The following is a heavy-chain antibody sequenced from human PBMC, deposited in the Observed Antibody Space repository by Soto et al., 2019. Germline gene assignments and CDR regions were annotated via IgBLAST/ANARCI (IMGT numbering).Heavy chain of an antibody. V-gene: IGHV3-23*01. CDR3: AKDRGYCSSTSCYGYYFDY. Sequence: EVQLLESGGGLVQPGGSLRLSCAASGFTFSSYPMSWVRQAPGKGLEWVSAISGSGGSTYYADSVKGRFTISRDNSKNTLYLQMNSLRAEDTAVYYCAKDRGYCSSTSCYGYYFDYWGQGTLVTVSS. D-gene: IGHD2-2*01. J-gene: IGHJ4*02. CDR2: ISGSGGST. CDR1: GFTFSSYP.